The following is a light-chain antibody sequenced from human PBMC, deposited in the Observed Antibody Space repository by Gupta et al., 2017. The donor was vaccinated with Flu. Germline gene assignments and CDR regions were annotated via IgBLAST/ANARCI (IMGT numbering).Light chain of an antibody. V-gene: IGKV3-15*01. CDR2: GAS. CDR3: QQYDNWPPMYT. J-gene: IGKJ2*01. CDR1: QSVTSN. Sequence: TLSVSPGERATLSCRASQSVTSNLAWYQQKPGQAPRLLIYGASTRASGIPARFSGSGSGTEFTLTISSLQSEDFAVYYCQQYDNWPPMYTFGQGTKLEIK.